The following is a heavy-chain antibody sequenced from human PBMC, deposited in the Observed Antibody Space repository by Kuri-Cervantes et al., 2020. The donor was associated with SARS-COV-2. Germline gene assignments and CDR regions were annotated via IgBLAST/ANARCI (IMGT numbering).Heavy chain of an antibody. D-gene: IGHD3-9*01. CDR3: ARIHYDILTGSLYYFDY. V-gene: IGHV2-70*11. Sequence: SGPTLVKPTQTLTLTCTFSGFSLSTSGMCVSWIRQPPGKALEWLARIDWDDDKYYSTSLKTRLTISKDTSKNQVVLTTTNMDPVDTATYYCARIHYDILTGSLYYFDYWGQGTLVTVSS. J-gene: IGHJ4*02. CDR2: IDWDDDK. CDR1: GFSLSTSGMC.